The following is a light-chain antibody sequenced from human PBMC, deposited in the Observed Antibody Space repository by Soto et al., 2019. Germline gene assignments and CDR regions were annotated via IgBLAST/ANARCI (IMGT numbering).Light chain of an antibody. Sequence: QSVLTQPPSASGTPGQRVTISCSGSSSNIGSNYVYWYQQLPGTAPKLLIYRYNQRPSGVPDRFSGSKSGTSASLAISGLRSEDEADYYCAAWDDSLSVVFGGGTKVTVL. CDR2: RYN. CDR1: SSNIGSNY. V-gene: IGLV1-47*01. CDR3: AAWDDSLSVV. J-gene: IGLJ2*01.